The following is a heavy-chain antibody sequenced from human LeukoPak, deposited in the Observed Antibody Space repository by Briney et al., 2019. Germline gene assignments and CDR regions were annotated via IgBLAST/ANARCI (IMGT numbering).Heavy chain of an antibody. V-gene: IGHV3-7*04. CDR1: GFPFSSYW. CDR2: IKQDGSKK. J-gene: IGHJ4*02. Sequence: GGSLRLSCVASGFPFSSYWMTWVRQAPGKGLEWVANIKQDGSKKSYVDSVKGRFTISRDSAKYSLYLQMNSLRAEDTAIYYCTRVGYIDEGIDYWGQGTLVTVSS. CDR3: TRVGYIDEGIDY. D-gene: IGHD5-24*01.